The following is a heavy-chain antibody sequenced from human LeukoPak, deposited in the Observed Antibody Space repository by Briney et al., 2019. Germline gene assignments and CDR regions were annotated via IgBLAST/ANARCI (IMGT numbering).Heavy chain of an antibody. CDR2: ISSSSSYI. CDR3: ARVGVGSSWYYFDY. J-gene: IGHJ4*02. D-gene: IGHD6-13*01. V-gene: IGHV3-21*01. Sequence: PGGSLRLSCVASGFTFSSNNMNWVRQAPGKGLEWVSSISSSSSYIYYADSVKGRFTISRDNAKNSLYLQMNSLRAEDTAVYYCARVGVGSSWYYFDYWGQGTLVTVSS. CDR1: GFTFSSNN.